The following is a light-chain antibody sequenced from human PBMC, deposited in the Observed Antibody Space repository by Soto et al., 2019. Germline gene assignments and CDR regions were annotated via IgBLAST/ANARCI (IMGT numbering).Light chain of an antibody. CDR2: KAS. V-gene: IGKV1-5*03. CDR3: QQSNSSPPT. J-gene: IGKJ4*01. Sequence: DIQMTQSPSTLSASVGDRVTITCRASQSISSWLAWYQQKPGKAPKLLIYKASSLESGVPSRFSGSGSGTEFTLTISSLQPEDFATYFCQQSNSSPPTFGGGTQVDSK. CDR1: QSISSW.